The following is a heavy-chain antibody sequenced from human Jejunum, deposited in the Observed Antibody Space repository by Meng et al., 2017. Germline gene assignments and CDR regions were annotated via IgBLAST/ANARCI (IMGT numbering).Heavy chain of an antibody. V-gene: IGHV4-4*02. D-gene: IGHD6-13*01. Sequence: QPQEAGPGLVKPSGTLSLTCAVSGASISDSDWWSWVRQPLGKALEWIGEIYHTGTTNYNPSLKSRVTMSLDKSKNQFSLELTSVTAADTAVYYCARDLLGPAIAATGWFDPWGQGTLVTVSS. J-gene: IGHJ5*02. CDR2: IYHTGTT. CDR1: GASISDSDW. CDR3: ARDLLGPAIAATGWFDP.